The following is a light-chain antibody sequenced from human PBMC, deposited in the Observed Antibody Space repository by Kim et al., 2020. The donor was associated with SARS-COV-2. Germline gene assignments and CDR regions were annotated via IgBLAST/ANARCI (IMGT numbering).Light chain of an antibody. Sequence: EIVMTQSPATLSVSPGERATLSCRASQSISTYLAWYQQKPGQAPSLLIYGASTRATGVPARFSASGSGTEFTLTISSLQSDDFAVYFCHQYNDWPPGDTFGQGTKVEIK. CDR1: QSISTY. CDR2: GAS. CDR3: HQYNDWPPGDT. V-gene: IGKV3-15*01. J-gene: IGKJ2*01.